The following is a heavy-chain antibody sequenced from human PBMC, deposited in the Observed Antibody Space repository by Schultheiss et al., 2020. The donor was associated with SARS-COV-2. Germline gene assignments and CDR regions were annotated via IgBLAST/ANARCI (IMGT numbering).Heavy chain of an antibody. CDR2: IYYSGST. Sequence: SETLSLTCAVYGGSFSGYYWSWIRQPPGKGLEWIGYIYYSGSTNYNPSLKSRVTISVDTSKNQFSLKLSSVTAADTAVYYCARGRGTMVRGVLRYFDYWGQGTLVTVSS. CDR1: GGSFSGYY. CDR3: ARGRGTMVRGVLRYFDY. J-gene: IGHJ4*02. D-gene: IGHD3-10*01. V-gene: IGHV4-59*08.